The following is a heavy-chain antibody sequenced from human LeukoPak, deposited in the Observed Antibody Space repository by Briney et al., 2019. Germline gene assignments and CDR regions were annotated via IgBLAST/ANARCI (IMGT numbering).Heavy chain of an antibody. CDR1: GGSISSSS. CDR2: ISSNVGST. J-gene: IGHJ4*02. D-gene: IGHD6-6*01. CDR3: AREASIVVRCSDY. V-gene: IGHV3-64*01. Sequence: PSETLSLTCTVSGGSISSSSYYWGWIRQAPGKGLEYVSAISSNVGSTSYANSVKGRFTISRDNSKNTLYLQMGSLRAEDMAVYYCAREASIVVRCSDYWGQGTLVTVSS.